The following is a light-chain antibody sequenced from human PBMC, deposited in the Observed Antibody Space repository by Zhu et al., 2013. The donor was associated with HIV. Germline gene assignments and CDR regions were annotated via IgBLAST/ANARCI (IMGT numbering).Light chain of an antibody. J-gene: IGKJ3*01. CDR2: DAA. Sequence: EIVLTQFPATLSLSPGERATLSCRASQSISIYLAWYQQRPGQAPRLLIYDAARRATGIPARFSGSGSGTDFTLTISSLEPEDFAVYYCQQRRDWPTFGPGTKVDI. CDR1: QSISIY. V-gene: IGKV3-11*01. CDR3: QQRRDWPT.